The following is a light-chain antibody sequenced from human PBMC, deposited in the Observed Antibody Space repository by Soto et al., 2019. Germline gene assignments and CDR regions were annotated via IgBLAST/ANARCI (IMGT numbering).Light chain of an antibody. V-gene: IGLV2-23*02. CDR2: EVS. CDR1: SSDVGSYNL. Sequence: QSALTQPASVSGSRGQSITNSCTGTSSDVGSYNLVSWYQQHPGKAPKLMIYEVSKRPSGVSNRFSGSKSGNTASLTISGLQAEDEADYYCCSYAGSSIHVVFGGGTHLTVL. CDR3: CSYAGSSIHVV. J-gene: IGLJ2*01.